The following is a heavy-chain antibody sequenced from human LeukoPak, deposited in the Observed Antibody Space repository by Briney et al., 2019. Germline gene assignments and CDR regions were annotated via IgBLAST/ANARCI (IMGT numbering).Heavy chain of an antibody. CDR2: IYYSGST. CDR3: ARGRRTYVFDY. V-gene: IGHV4-59*12. J-gene: IGHJ4*02. D-gene: IGHD2-2*01. Sequence: SETLSLTCTVSGGSISSYYWSWIRQPPGKGLEWIGYIYYSGSTNYNPSLKSRVTMSVDTSKNQFSLKLSSVTAADTAVYYCARGRRTYVFDYWGQGILVTVSS. CDR1: GGSISSYY.